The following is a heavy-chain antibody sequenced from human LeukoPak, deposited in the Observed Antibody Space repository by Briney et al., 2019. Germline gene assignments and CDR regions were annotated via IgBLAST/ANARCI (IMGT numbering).Heavy chain of an antibody. CDR3: ARPDDSESFYRANHY. J-gene: IGHJ4*02. CDR1: GFSFNSYP. D-gene: IGHD3-10*01. V-gene: IGHV3-30*04. CDR2: ISNGGNNK. Sequence: GGSLRLSCAASGFSFNSYPMHWVRQAPGEGLEWVAVISNGGNNKYYADSVKGRFTISRDNSNNTLSLQMNGLRVEDTAVYYCARPDDSESFYRANHYWGRGTLVTVS.